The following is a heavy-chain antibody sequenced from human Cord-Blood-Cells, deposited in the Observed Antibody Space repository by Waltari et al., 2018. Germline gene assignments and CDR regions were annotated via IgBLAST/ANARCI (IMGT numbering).Heavy chain of an antibody. CDR3: ASFEYSSSGDWFDP. D-gene: IGHD6-6*01. J-gene: IGHJ5*02. V-gene: IGHV4-34*01. Sequence: QVQLQQWGAGLLKPSETLSLTCAVYGGSFSGYYWSWIRQPPGKGLEWSGEINHSGSTNYNPSLKSRVTISVDTSKNQFSRKLSSVTAADTAVYYCASFEYSSSGDWFDPWGQGTLVTVSS. CDR2: INHSGST. CDR1: GGSFSGYY.